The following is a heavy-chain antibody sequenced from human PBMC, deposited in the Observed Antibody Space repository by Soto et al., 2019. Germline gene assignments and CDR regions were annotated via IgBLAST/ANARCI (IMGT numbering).Heavy chain of an antibody. CDR3: ARDLWGYCGTDCYPLDV. J-gene: IGHJ6*02. V-gene: IGHV4-59*01. D-gene: IGHD2-21*02. CDR1: RGSSSGYD. CDR2: MYNTGST. Sequence: ETLAISCTVSRGSSSGYDRSWIGQPPGKGLEWIGYMYNTGSTVYNPSFKSRVTISVDTSKNQFSLKLNSVTAADTAVYYCARDLWGYCGTDCYPLDVWGQGTTVT.